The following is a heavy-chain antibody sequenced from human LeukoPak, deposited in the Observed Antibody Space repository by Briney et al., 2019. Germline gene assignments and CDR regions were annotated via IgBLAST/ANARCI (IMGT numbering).Heavy chain of an antibody. CDR2: IYPGDSET. D-gene: IGHD4-23*01. CDR1: GYSFTRNW. V-gene: IGHV5-51*01. Sequence: GESLKISCKGSGYSFTRNWIGWVRQMPGKGLEWMGIIYPGDSETRYSPSFQGQVTISADKSISTAYLQWSSLKASDTAMYYCARHGGTSVDALDIWGQGTMVTVSP. J-gene: IGHJ3*02. CDR3: ARHGGTSVDALDI.